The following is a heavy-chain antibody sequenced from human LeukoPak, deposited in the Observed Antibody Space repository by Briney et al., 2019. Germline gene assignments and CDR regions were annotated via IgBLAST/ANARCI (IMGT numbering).Heavy chain of an antibody. CDR3: AKGRGGYFDY. CDR1: GFTFSSYA. V-gene: IGHV3-23*01. CDR2: ISGSGGST. Sequence: GGSLRLSCAASGFTFSSYAMSWVRQAPGKGLEGVSAISGSGGSTYYVDSVMGRFTISRDNSKNTLYLQMNSLRAEDTAVYYCAKGRGGYFDYWGQGTRVTVSS. J-gene: IGHJ4*02. D-gene: IGHD3-16*01.